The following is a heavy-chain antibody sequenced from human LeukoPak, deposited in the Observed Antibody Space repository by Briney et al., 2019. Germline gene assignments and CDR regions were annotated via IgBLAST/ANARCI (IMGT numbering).Heavy chain of an antibody. CDR1: GGSLSDYC. J-gene: IGHJ5*02. D-gene: IGHD6-13*01. V-gene: IGHV4-34*01. Sequence: SETLSLTCDVYGGSLSDYCWTWIRQTPGKGLGWIGHMNHLMTTNYNPSLESRVTISLDTSKNQFSLNLTSVTAADTAVYYCARGRGIAAARGVRPWGQGTLVTVSS. CDR3: ARGRGIAAARGVRP. CDR2: MNHLMTT.